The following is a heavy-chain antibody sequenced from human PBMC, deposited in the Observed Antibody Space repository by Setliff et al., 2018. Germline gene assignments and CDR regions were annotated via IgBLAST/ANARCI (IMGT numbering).Heavy chain of an antibody. V-gene: IGHV1-69*05. CDR3: ARALGGNYFDY. D-gene: IGHD2-15*01. CDR1: GYTFTSYG. J-gene: IGHJ4*02. CDR2: IIPNFGTT. Sequence: SVKVSCKASGYTFTSYGISWVRQAPGQGLEWMGGIIPNFGTTSYAQKFQGRVTITTDESTNTAYMELSSLRSEDTAVYYCARALGGNYFDYWGPGILVTVSS.